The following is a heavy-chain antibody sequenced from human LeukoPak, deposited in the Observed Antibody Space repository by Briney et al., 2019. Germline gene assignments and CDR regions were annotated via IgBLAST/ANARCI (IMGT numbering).Heavy chain of an antibody. CDR2: IIPIFGTA. D-gene: IGHD3-10*01. V-gene: IGHV1-69*13. J-gene: IGHJ4*02. CDR1: GGTFSSYA. CDR3: ASSSGSYYTPYFDY. Sequence: SVKVSYKASGGTFSSYAISWVRQAPGQGLEWMGGIIPIFGTANYAQKFQGRVTITADESTSTAYMELSSLRSEDTAVYYCASSSGSYYTPYFDYWGQGTLVTVSS.